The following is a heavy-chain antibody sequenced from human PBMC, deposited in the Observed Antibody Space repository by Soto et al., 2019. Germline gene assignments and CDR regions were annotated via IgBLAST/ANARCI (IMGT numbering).Heavy chain of an antibody. Sequence: EVQLVESGGGLVKPGGSLRLSCAASGFTFSSFTMNWVRQAPGKGLEWVSSILGSGTHTFYTDSVKRRFTISRDNAKNSLYLQMSDMRAEDTAVYYCARDPTAGDYWGEGTLVTVSS. V-gene: IGHV3-21*01. CDR3: ARDPTAGDY. CDR1: GFTFSSFT. CDR2: ILGSGTHT. D-gene: IGHD2-21*02. J-gene: IGHJ4*02.